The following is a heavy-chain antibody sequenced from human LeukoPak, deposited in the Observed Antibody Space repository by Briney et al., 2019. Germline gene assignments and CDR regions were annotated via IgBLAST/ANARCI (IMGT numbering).Heavy chain of an antibody. CDR1: GYTFTSYG. CDR2: ISAYNGNT. Sequence: ASVKVSCKASGYTFTSYGISWVRQAPGQGLEWMGWISAYNGNTNYAQKLQGRVTMTTDTSTSTAYMELRSLRSDDTAVYYCARDRPLGPDIVVVSVLGSGHYGMDVWGQGTTVTVSS. V-gene: IGHV1-18*01. J-gene: IGHJ6*02. D-gene: IGHD2-2*01. CDR3: ARDRPLGPDIVVVSVLGSGHYGMDV.